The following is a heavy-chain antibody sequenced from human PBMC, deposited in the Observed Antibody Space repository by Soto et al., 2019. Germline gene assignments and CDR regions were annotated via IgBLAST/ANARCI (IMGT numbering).Heavy chain of an antibody. CDR2: INPNSGGT. J-gene: IGHJ6*02. V-gene: IGHV1-2*02. CDR1: GYTLTSYY. CDR3: AREVVVVVAAPYYYGMDV. Sequence: SVKVSCKASGYTLTSYYMHWVRQAPGQGLEWMGWINPNSGGTNYAQKFQGRVTMTSDTSISTAYMELRRLRYDDTAVYYCAREVVVVVAAPYYYGMDVWGQGTTVTVSS. D-gene: IGHD2-15*01.